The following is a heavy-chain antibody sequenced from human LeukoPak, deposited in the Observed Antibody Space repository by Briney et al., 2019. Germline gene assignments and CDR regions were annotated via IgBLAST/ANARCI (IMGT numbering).Heavy chain of an antibody. CDR1: GGSISSYS. V-gene: IGHV4-4*07. J-gene: IGHJ4*02. D-gene: IGHD2-15*01. CDR3: ARGYCSGGSCFYFDY. CDR2: VYASGTT. Sequence: SETLSLTCTVSGGSISSYSWSWIRQPAGKGLEWSGRVYASGTTNYNPSLKSRVTMSVDTSENQFSPKLNSVTAADTAVYYCARGYCSGGSCFYFDYWGQGTLVTVSS.